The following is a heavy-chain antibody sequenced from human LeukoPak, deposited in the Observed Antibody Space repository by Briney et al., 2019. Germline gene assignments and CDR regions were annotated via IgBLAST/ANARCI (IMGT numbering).Heavy chain of an antibody. CDR3: ARGGRLGYHLQFDY. CDR1: GGSFSGYY. CDR2: INHSGST. J-gene: IGHJ4*02. Sequence: SETLSLTCAVYGGSFSGYYWSWIRQPPGKGLEWIGEINHSGSTNYNPSLKSRVTISVDTSKNQFSLKLSSVTPEDTAVYYCARGGRLGYHLQFDYWGQGTLVTVSS. V-gene: IGHV4-34*01. D-gene: IGHD3-16*01.